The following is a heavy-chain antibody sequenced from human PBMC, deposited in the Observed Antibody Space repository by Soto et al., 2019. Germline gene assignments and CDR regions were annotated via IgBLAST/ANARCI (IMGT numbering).Heavy chain of an antibody. V-gene: IGHV3-21*01. CDR3: ARVDFTMVREVVTRYMDV. J-gene: IGHJ6*03. D-gene: IGHD3-10*01. Sequence: GGSLRLSCAASGFTFSSYSMNWVRQAPGKGLEWVSSISSSSSYIYYADSVKGRFTISRDNAKNSLYLQMNSLRAEDTAVYYCARVDFTMVREVVTRYMDVWGKGTTVTVSS. CDR1: GFTFSSYS. CDR2: ISSSSSYI.